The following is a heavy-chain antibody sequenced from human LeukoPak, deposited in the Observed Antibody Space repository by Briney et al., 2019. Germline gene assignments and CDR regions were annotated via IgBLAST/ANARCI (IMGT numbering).Heavy chain of an antibody. D-gene: IGHD3-16*01. V-gene: IGHV4-30-2*01. CDR3: ARAGTVLGPDAFDI. J-gene: IGHJ3*02. CDR1: GGSISSGGYS. CDR2: IYHSGST. Sequence: SETLSLTCAVSGGSISSGGYSWSWIRQPPGKGLEWIGYIYHSGSTYYNPSLKSRVTISVDRSKNQSSLKLSSVTAADTAVYYCARAGTVLGPDAFDIWGQGTMVTVSS.